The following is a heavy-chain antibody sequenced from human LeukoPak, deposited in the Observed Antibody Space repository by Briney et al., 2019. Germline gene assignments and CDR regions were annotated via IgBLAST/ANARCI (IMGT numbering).Heavy chain of an antibody. D-gene: IGHD3-9*01. CDR2: INAGNGNT. CDR1: GYTFTSYA. V-gene: IGHV1-3*01. Sequence: ASVKVSCKASGYTFTSYAMHWVRQAPGKRLEWMGWINAGNGNTKYSQKFQGRVTITRDTSASKAYMELSSLRSEDTAVYYCARGEYFDWLVEPPSDYWGQGTLVTVSS. CDR3: ARGEYFDWLVEPPSDY. J-gene: IGHJ4*02.